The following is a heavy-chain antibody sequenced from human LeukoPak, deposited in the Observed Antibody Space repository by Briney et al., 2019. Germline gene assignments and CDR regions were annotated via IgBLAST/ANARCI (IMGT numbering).Heavy chain of an antibody. V-gene: IGHV1-18*01. CDR1: GYTCTSYG. J-gene: IGHJ3*02. D-gene: IGHD2-21*02. CDR3: ATSSTNYCGGDCYHEGDAFDI. Sequence: ASVKVSCKASGYTCTSYGISWVRQAPGQGLEWMGWISAYNGNTNYAQKLQGRVNMTTDTSTSTAYMELRSLRSDDTAVYYCATSSTNYCGGDCYHEGDAFDIWGQGTMVTVSS. CDR2: ISAYNGNT.